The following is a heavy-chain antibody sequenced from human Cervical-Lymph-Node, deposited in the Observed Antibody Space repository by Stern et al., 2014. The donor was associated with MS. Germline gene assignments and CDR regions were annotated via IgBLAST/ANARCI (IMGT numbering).Heavy chain of an antibody. D-gene: IGHD3-16*01. CDR1: GVTLGDLW. V-gene: IGHV3-7*01. CDR2: VSQDGGQT. CDR3: VGGWGWLPDY. J-gene: IGHJ4*02. Sequence: EVQLVESGGGLVQPGGSLRISCAASGVTLGDLWMNWVRQAPGTGLAWLAIVSQDGGQTFYADSVKGRFTISRDNTKNSLFLQMTSLRPDDTALYYCVGGWGWLPDYWGQGTLVTVSS.